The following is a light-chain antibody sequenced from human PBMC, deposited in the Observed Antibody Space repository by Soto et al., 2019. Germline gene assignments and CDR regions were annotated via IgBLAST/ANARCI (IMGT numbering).Light chain of an antibody. Sequence: EIVLTQSPGTLSLSPGERATLSCRASQSVPSNFLAWYQQKPGQAPRLVIYGVSRRATGIPDRFSSSGSGTDFTLTISRLEPEDFAVYYCQQYDSSWTFGQGTKVEIK. CDR2: GVS. CDR3: QQYDSSWT. J-gene: IGKJ1*01. V-gene: IGKV3-20*01. CDR1: QSVPSNF.